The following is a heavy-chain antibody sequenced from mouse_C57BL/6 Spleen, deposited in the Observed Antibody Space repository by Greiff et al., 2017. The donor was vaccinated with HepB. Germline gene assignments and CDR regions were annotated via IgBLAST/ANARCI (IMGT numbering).Heavy chain of an antibody. D-gene: IGHD1-1*01. CDR2: ISSGSSTI. J-gene: IGHJ1*03. CDR1: GFTFSDYG. Sequence: EVQLVESGGGLVKPGGSLKLSCAASGFTFSDYGMHWVRQAPEKGLEWVAYISSGSSTIYYEDTVKGRFTISRDNAKKTLFLQMTSLRSEDTAMYYCARSPYYYGSSYWYFDVWGTGTTVTVSS. V-gene: IGHV5-17*01. CDR3: ARSPYYYGSSYWYFDV.